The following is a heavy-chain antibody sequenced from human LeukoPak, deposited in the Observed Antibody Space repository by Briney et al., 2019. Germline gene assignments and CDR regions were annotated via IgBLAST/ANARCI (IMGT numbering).Heavy chain of an antibody. J-gene: IGHJ4*02. D-gene: IGHD5-12*01. V-gene: IGHV3-64*01. CDR2: ISSNGDST. CDR3: ARGGGYRGYGQDY. Sequence: PGGSLRLSCAASGFTFSSYAMHWVRQAPGKGLEYVSAISSNGDSTYYANSVKGGFTISRDNSKNTLYLQMGSLRIEDMAVYYCARGGGYRGYGQDYWGQGTLVTVSS. CDR1: GFTFSSYA.